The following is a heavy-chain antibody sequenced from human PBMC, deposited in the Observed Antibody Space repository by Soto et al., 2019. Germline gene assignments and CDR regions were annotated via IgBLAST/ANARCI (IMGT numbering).Heavy chain of an antibody. D-gene: IGHD2-15*01. J-gene: IGHJ4*02. V-gene: IGHV3-7*03. CDR3: ARDLVVVVPILDY. Sequence: GGSLRLSCAASGFTFSSYWMSWVRQAPGKGLEWVANIKQDGSERYYVDSVKGRFTISRDNAKNSLYLQMNSLRAEDTAVYYCARDLVVVVPILDYWGQGTLVTVAS. CDR1: GFTFSSYW. CDR2: IKQDGSER.